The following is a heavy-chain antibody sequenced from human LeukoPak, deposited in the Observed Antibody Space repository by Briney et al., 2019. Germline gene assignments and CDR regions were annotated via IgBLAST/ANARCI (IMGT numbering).Heavy chain of an antibody. J-gene: IGHJ4*02. D-gene: IGHD4-11*01. Sequence: ETLSLTCTVSGGSITSYYWSWIRQPPGKGLEWIGYIYNSGSTNYNPSLKSRVTISVDTFKNQFSLKLSSVTAADTAVYYCARLYSSSLGRVFDYWGQGTLVTVSS. CDR3: ARLYSSSLGRVFDY. CDR2: IYNSGST. V-gene: IGHV4-59*01. CDR1: GGSITSYY.